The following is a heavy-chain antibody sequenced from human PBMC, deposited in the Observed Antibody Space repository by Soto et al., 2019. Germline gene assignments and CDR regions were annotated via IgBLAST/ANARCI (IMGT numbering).Heavy chain of an antibody. J-gene: IGHJ4*02. CDR3: ARNGALDY. CDR2: ILYSGTT. D-gene: IGHD2-8*01. Sequence: QVQLQESGPGLVKPSQTLSLTCTVSGGSISSGDYYWSWIRQPPRKGLEWIGYILYSGTTNYNPSLESRLTISVDTSKNQFSLKLTSVTAADTAVYYCARNGALDYWGRGTLVTVSS. CDR1: GGSISSGDYY. V-gene: IGHV4-30-4*01.